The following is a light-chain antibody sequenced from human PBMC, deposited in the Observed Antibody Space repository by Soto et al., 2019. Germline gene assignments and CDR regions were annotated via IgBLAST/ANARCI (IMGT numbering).Light chain of an antibody. CDR1: QSISSW. CDR3: QQYNSYSYT. CDR2: DAS. J-gene: IGKJ2*01. Sequence: DIQMTQSPSTLSESVGDRDTITCRASQSISSWLAWYQQKPGKAPKLLIYDASSLESGVPSRFSGSGSGTEFTLTISSLQPDDFAPNYCQQYNSYSYTFGQGTKLEIK. V-gene: IGKV1-5*01.